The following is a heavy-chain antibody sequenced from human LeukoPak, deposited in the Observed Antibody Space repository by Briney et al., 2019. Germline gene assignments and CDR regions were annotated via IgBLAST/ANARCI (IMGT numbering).Heavy chain of an antibody. CDR1: GGTFSSYA. CDR2: IIPIFGTA. CDR3: ASNAGRQWLDYYMDV. V-gene: IGHV1-69*06. J-gene: IGHJ6*03. Sequence: ASVKVSCKASGGTFSSYAISWVRQAPGQGLEWMGGIIPIFGTANYAQKFQGRVTITADKSTSTAYMELSSLRSEDTAVYYCASNAGRQWLDYYMDVWGKGTTVTVSS. D-gene: IGHD6-19*01.